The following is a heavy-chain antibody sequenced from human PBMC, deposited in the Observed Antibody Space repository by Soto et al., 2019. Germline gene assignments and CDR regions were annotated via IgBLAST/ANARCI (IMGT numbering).Heavy chain of an antibody. CDR1: GYTFTSYG. D-gene: IGHD3-9*01. J-gene: IGHJ4*02. V-gene: IGHV1-18*01. CDR3: ATDPGLLRYFDWSLGY. CDR2: ISAYNGDT. Sequence: QVQLVQSGAEVKKPGASVKVSCKASGYTFTSYGISWVRQAPGQGLEWMGWISAYNGDTNFPQKFQGRVTMTTDTSTSTAYMELMSLRSDDTAVYFCATDPGLLRYFDWSLGYWGQGTLVTVSS.